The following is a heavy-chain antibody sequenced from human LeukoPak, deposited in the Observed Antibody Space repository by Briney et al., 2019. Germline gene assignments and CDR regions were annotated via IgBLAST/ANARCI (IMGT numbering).Heavy chain of an antibody. Sequence: PSETLSPTCAVYGGSFSGYYWSWIRQPPGKGLEWIGEINHSGSTNYNPSLKSRVTISVDTSKNQFSLKLSSVTAADTAVYYCARGRIGYYYMDVWGKGTTVTVS. CDR3: ARGRIGYYYMDV. V-gene: IGHV4-34*01. CDR1: GGSFSGYY. J-gene: IGHJ6*03. CDR2: INHSGST.